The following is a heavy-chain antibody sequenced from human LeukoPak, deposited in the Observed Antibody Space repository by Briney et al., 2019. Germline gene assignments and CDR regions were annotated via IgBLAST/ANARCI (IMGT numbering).Heavy chain of an antibody. Sequence: KPGGSLRLSCAASGFTFSDYYMSWIRQAPGKGLEWVSYISSSGSTIYYADSVKGRFTISRDNAKNSLYLQMNSLRAEDTAVYYCARDRETLDSSGYATFNWGQGTLVTVSS. CDR2: ISSSGSTI. D-gene: IGHD3-22*01. CDR3: ARDRETLDSSGYATFN. V-gene: IGHV3-11*01. J-gene: IGHJ4*02. CDR1: GFTFSDYY.